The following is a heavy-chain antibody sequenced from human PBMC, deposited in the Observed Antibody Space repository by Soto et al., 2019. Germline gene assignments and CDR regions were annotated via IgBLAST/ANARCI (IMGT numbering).Heavy chain of an antibody. V-gene: IGHV2-70*04. CDR2: IDWEDTK. CDR1: GFSLSGTGMR. J-gene: IGHJ6*02. Sequence: SGPTLVNPTQTLTLTCTVSGFSLSGTGMRVTWIRQPPGKALEWLARIDWEDTKLYSTSLKTRLTVSKDTSKNQVVLTMTNMDPADTATYYCARAFYGMDVWGQGTTVTVSS. CDR3: ARAFYGMDV.